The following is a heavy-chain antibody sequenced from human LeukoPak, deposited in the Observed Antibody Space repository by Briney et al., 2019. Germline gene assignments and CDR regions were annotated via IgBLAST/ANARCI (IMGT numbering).Heavy chain of an antibody. CDR3: AKDVNSSGYYLGFDY. CDR1: GFTFSTYA. V-gene: IGHV3-23*01. J-gene: IGHJ4*02. CDR2: ISGGGDK. D-gene: IGHD3-22*01. Sequence: GGSLRLSCAASGFTFSTYAMSWVRQAPGKGLEWVTTISGGGDKQYADHVKGRFTASRDDSKNTLYLQMNSLRAEDTALYYCAKDVNSSGYYLGFDYWGQGTLVTVSS.